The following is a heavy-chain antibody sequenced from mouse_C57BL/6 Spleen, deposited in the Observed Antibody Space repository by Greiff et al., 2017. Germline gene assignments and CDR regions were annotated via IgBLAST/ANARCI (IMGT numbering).Heavy chain of an antibody. J-gene: IGHJ3*01. CDR2: IDPSDSYT. CDR3: ARSYYYGSSYDGCAY. D-gene: IGHD1-1*01. CDR1: GYTFTSYW. V-gene: IGHV1-69*01. Sequence: VQLQQPGAELVMPGASVKLSCKASGYTFTSYWMHWVKQRPGQGLEWIGEIDPSDSYTNYNQKFKGKSTLTVDKSSSTAYMQLSSLTSEDSAVYYCARSYYYGSSYDGCAYWGQGTLVTVSA.